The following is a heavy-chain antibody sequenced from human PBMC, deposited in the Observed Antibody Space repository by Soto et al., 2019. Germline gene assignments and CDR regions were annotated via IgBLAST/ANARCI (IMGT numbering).Heavy chain of an antibody. CDR2: IYYSGST. CDR1: GGSISSGGYY. Sequence: SETLSLTCTVSGGSISSGGYYWSWIRQHPXKGLEWIGYIYYSGSTYYNPSLKSRVTISVDTSKNQFSLKLSSVTAADTAVYYCARGSGSSGYYQYYYYYGMDVWGQGTTVTVSS. CDR3: ARGSGSSGYYQYYYYYGMDV. J-gene: IGHJ6*02. V-gene: IGHV4-31*03. D-gene: IGHD3-22*01.